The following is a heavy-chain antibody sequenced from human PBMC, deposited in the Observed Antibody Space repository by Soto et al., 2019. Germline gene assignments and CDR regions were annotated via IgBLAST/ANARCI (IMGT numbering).Heavy chain of an antibody. Sequence: QVQLQESGPGLVKPSQTLSLTCTVSGGSISSGGYYWSWIRQHPGKGLEWIGYIYYSGSTYYNPSLKSRVTISVDTSKNQFSLKLSSVTAVDTAVYYCARAHFSGITMTGGDDFDIWGQVTMVTVSS. J-gene: IGHJ3*02. CDR3: ARAHFSGITMTGGDDFDI. D-gene: IGHD3-22*01. CDR1: GGSISSGGYY. V-gene: IGHV4-31*03. CDR2: IYYSGST.